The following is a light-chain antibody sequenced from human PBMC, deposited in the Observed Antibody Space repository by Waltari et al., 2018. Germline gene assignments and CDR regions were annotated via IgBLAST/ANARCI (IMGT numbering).Light chain of an antibody. CDR1: SSDVGGYNY. CDR2: DVR. Sequence: QSALTQPRSVSGSPGQSVTISCTGTSSDVGGYNYVSWYQQHPGKAPKRMIYDVRKRPSGFPDRFAGSKSGNTASLAISGLQAEDEADYYCCSYAGSYTFVVFGGGTKLTVL. J-gene: IGLJ2*01. CDR3: CSYAGSYTFVV. V-gene: IGLV2-11*01.